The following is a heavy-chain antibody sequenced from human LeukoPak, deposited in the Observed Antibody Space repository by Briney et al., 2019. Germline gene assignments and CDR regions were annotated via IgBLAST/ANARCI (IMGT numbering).Heavy chain of an antibody. Sequence: ASVKVSCKVSGYTLTELSMHWVRQAPGKGLEWMGGFDPEDGETIYAQKFQGRVTMTEDTSTDTAYMELSSLRSEDTAVYYCATSGITMVRGPFDYWGQGTLVTVSS. J-gene: IGHJ4*02. CDR2: FDPEDGET. CDR1: GYTLTELS. CDR3: ATSGITMVRGPFDY. D-gene: IGHD3-10*01. V-gene: IGHV1-24*01.